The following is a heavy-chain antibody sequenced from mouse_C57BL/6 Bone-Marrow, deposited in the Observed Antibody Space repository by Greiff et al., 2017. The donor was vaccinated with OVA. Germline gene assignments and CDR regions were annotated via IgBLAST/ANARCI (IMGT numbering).Heavy chain of an antibody. CDR3: ASGNFFAY. J-gene: IGHJ3*01. CDR1: GFTFSDYG. V-gene: IGHV5-15*01. Sequence: EVKLMESGGGLVQPGGSLKLSCAASGFTFSDYGMAWVRQAPRKGPEWVAFISNLAYSIYYADTVTGRFTISRENAKNTLYLEMSSLRSEDTAMYYCASGNFFAYWGQGTLVTVSA. D-gene: IGHD4-1*01. CDR2: ISNLAYSI.